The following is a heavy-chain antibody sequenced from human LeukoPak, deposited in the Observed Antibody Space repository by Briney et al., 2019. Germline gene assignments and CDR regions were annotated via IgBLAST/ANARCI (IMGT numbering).Heavy chain of an antibody. V-gene: IGHV1-2*02. CDR1: GYTFTGYY. Sequence: ASVKVSCKASGYTFTGYYMHWVRQAPGQGLEWMGWINPNSGGTNYAQKFQGRVTMTRDTSISTAYMELSSLRSEDTAVYYCATDHNYYGSGSYDYWGQGTLVTVSS. CDR2: INPNSGGT. D-gene: IGHD3-10*01. CDR3: ATDHNYYGSGSYDY. J-gene: IGHJ4*02.